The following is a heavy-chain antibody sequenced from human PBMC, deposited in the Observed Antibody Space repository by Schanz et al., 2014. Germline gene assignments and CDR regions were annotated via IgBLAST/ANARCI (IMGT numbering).Heavy chain of an antibody. CDR1: GGSVNSGVYY. CDR3: ARVRVGDGYLFEY. J-gene: IGHJ4*02. D-gene: IGHD5-12*01. CDR2: IYYSGNT. Sequence: QVRLQESGPGLVKPSQTLSLTCTVSGGSVNSGVYYWNWIRQHPGKGLEWIGYIYYSGNTYYNPSLRGRVSMSLDTSKNQFSLKLGSVSAADTAVYYCARVRVGDGYLFEYWGQGTLVTVSS. V-gene: IGHV4-31*03.